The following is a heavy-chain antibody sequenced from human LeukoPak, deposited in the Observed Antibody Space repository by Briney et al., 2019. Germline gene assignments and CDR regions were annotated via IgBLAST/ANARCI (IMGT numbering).Heavy chain of an antibody. Sequence: GGSLRLSCAVSGFSFSNYWMAWVRQAPGKGLEWVANIKQDGSGKYYVDSVKGRFTISRDNAKNSLYLQMNSLRAEDTAVYFCARREYSGSYADFDYWGQGTLVTVSS. CDR3: ARREYSGSYADFDY. V-gene: IGHV3-7*01. D-gene: IGHD1-26*01. CDR1: GFSFSNYW. CDR2: IKQDGSGK. J-gene: IGHJ4*02.